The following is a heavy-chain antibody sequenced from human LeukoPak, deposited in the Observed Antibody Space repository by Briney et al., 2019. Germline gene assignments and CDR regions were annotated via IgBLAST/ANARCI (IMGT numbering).Heavy chain of an antibody. Sequence: SETLSLTCTVSGGSISSGGYYWSWIRQHPGKGLEWIGYIYYSGSTYYNPSLKSRVTISVDTSKNQFSLRLSSVTAADTAVYYCARERDSSSPSPVDAFDIWGQGTMVTVSS. CDR3: ARERDSSSPSPVDAFDI. CDR2: IYYSGST. D-gene: IGHD6-6*01. J-gene: IGHJ3*02. CDR1: GGSISSGGYY. V-gene: IGHV4-31*03.